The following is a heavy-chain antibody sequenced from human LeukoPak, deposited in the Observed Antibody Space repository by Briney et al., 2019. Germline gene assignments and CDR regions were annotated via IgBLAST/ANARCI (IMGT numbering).Heavy chain of an antibody. Sequence: SETLSLTCAVSGGSISSSNWWSWVRQPPGKGLEWIGEIYHSGSTNYNPSLKSRVTISVDKSKNQFSLKLSSVTAADTAVYYCARKSRGWYSNYFDYWGQGTLVTVSS. CDR2: IYHSGST. CDR1: GGSISSSNW. CDR3: ARKSRGWYSNYFDY. V-gene: IGHV4-4*02. D-gene: IGHD6-19*01. J-gene: IGHJ4*02.